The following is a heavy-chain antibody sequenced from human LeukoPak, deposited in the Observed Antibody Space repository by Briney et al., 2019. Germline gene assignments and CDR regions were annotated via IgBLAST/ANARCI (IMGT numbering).Heavy chain of an antibody. CDR2: ISGSGAST. Sequence: PGGSLRLSCAASGFTFSSHAMNWARQAPGKGLEWVSAISGSGASTYYADSVKGRFTISRDNSKNTLYLQMNSLRAEDTAIYYCAKAALRYQLLSSLDYWGQGTLVTVSS. CDR3: AKAALRYQLLSSLDY. CDR1: GFTFSSHA. D-gene: IGHD2-2*01. V-gene: IGHV3-23*01. J-gene: IGHJ4*02.